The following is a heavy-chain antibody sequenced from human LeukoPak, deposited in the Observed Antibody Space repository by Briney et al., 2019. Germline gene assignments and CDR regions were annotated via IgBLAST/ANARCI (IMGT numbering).Heavy chain of an antibody. V-gene: IGHV3-48*03. CDR3: AREHSGGGALDAFDI. CDR1: GFTFSSYE. Sequence: GGSLRLSCAASGFTFSSYEMNWVRQAPGKGLEWVSYISSSGSTIYYADSVKGRFTISRDNAKNSLYLQMNSLRAEDTAVYYCAREHSGGGALDAFDIWGQGTMVTVSS. D-gene: IGHD6-25*01. CDR2: ISSSGSTI. J-gene: IGHJ3*02.